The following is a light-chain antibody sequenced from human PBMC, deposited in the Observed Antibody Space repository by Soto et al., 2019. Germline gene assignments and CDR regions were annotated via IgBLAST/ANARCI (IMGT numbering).Light chain of an antibody. CDR3: QQYGSSRT. Sequence: EIVLTQSPGTLSLSPGERATLSCRASQSVSSSYLAWYQQKPGQAHGLLIYGASSRATGIPDRFSGSGSGTDFTLTISRLEPEDFAVYYCQQYGSSRTFGQGTKLEIK. CDR2: GAS. CDR1: QSVSSSY. V-gene: IGKV3-20*01. J-gene: IGKJ2*02.